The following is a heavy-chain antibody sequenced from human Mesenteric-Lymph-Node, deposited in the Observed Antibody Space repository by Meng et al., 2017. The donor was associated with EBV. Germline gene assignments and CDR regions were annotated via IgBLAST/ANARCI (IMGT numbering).Heavy chain of an antibody. Sequence: QQSGPGLGILWAPRSRTCPVSGVFFNIGRYFWTWIRQSPGKKLEWIGYIYYSGSTNYNPSLKSRVTVSLDTSKNQFSLKLSSVTAADTAVYYCTRGPSGIFYFNFWGRGTLVTVSS. CDR1: GVFFNIGRYF. V-gene: IGHV4-61*01. J-gene: IGHJ4*02. D-gene: IGHD1-26*01. CDR2: IYYSGST. CDR3: TRGPSGIFYFNF.